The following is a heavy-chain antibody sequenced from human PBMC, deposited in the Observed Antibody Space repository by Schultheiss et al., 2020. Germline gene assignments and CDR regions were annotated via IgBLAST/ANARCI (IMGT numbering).Heavy chain of an antibody. D-gene: IGHD3-10*01. CDR3: ARDGQRITMVRGVISNRPYYYYGMDV. CDR2: INTNTGNP. Sequence: GESLKISCKASGGTFSSYAISWVRQAPGQGLEWMGWINTNTGNPTFAQGFTGRFVFSLDTSVSTAYLQICSLKAEDTAVYYCARDGQRITMVRGVISNRPYYYYGMDVWGQGTTVTVSS. V-gene: IGHV7-4-1*01. CDR1: GGTFSSYA. J-gene: IGHJ6*02.